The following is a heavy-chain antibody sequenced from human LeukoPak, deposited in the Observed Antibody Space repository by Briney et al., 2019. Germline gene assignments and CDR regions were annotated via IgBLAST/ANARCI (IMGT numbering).Heavy chain of an antibody. CDR1: GFDLSTYE. CDR3: ARGDPHADL. Sequence: GGSLRLSCAASGFDLSTYEMNWVRQAPGKGLEWIADITISGHTKNYADSVEGRFTISRDNARTPLYLQMNSLRVEDTGVYYCARGDPHADLWGQGTLVTVSS. CDR2: ITISGHTK. J-gene: IGHJ5*02. V-gene: IGHV3-48*03.